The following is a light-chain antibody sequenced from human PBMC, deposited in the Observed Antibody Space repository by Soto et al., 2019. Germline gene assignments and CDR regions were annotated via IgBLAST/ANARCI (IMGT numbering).Light chain of an antibody. J-gene: IGKJ3*01. CDR1: QSISSY. CDR2: AAS. Sequence: DIQMTQSPSSLSASVGDRVTITCRESQSISSYLNWYQQKPGKAPKLLIYAASSLQSGVPSRFSGSGAGTDFTLTISSLQPEDFATYYCQQRYSTPRFTFGPGTKVDIK. CDR3: QQRYSTPRFT. V-gene: IGKV1-39*01.